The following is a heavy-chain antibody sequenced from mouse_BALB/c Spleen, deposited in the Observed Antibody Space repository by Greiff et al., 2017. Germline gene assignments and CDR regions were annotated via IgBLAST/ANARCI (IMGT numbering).Heavy chain of an antibody. CDR1: GFSLTSYG. V-gene: IGHV2-9*02. CDR3: ARDYDGYYGYYAMDY. CDR2: IWAGGST. J-gene: IGHJ4*01. Sequence: VKLMESGPGLVAPSQSLSITCTVSGFSLTSYGVHWVRQPPGKGLEWLGVIWAGGSTNYNSALMSRLSISKDNSKSQVFLKMNSLQTDDTAMYYCARDYDGYYGYYAMDYWGQGTSVTVSS. D-gene: IGHD2-3*01.